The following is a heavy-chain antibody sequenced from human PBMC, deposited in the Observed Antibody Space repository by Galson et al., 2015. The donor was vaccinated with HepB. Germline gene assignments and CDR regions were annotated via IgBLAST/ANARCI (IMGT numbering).Heavy chain of an antibody. CDR1: GFTFNRYA. CDR2: ISSTGDST. CDR3: AKERGSSSLGTFDY. Sequence: SLRLSCAASGFTFNRYAMSWVRRAPGKGLDWVSTISSTGDSTYYAASVKGRFTISRDNSKNTLYLQMNSLRAEDTAVYYCAKERGSSSLGTFDYWGQGTLVTVSS. D-gene: IGHD6-6*01. V-gene: IGHV3-23*01. J-gene: IGHJ4*02.